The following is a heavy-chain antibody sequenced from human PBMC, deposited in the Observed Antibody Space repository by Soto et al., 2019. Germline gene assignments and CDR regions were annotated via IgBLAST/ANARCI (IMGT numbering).Heavy chain of an antibody. CDR1: GGSISSGGYY. Sequence: PSETLSLTCTVSGGSISSGGYYWSWIRQPPGKGLEWIGYIYYSGSTYYNPSLKSRVTISVDTSKNQFSLKLSSVTAADTAVYYCARGDYYYGMDVWGQGTTVTVSS. CDR3: ARGDYYYGMDV. J-gene: IGHJ6*02. V-gene: IGHV4-30-4*01. CDR2: IYYSGST.